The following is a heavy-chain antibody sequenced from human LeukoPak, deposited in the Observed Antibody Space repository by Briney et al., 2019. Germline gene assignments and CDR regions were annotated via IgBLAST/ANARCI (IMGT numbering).Heavy chain of an antibody. CDR1: GYTFTSYG. J-gene: IGHJ4*02. Sequence: ASVKVSCKASGYTFTSYGISWVRQAPGQGLEWMGWISAYNGNTNYAQKLQGRVTMTTDTSTSTAYMELRSLRSDDTAVYYCARDRGHYDYVWGSYREPEFDYWGQGTLVTVSS. CDR3: ARDRGHYDYVWGSYREPEFDY. CDR2: ISAYNGNT. V-gene: IGHV1-18*01. D-gene: IGHD3-16*02.